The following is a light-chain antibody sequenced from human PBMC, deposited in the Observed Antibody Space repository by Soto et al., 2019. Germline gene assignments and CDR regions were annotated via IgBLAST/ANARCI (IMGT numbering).Light chain of an antibody. CDR2: DAS. J-gene: IGKJ5*01. Sequence: DIQMTQSASTLSASVGDRVTITCRASQCISSWLAWYQQKPGKAPKLLIYDASSLESGVPSRFSGSGSGTEVTLTISSLQPDDFASYYCQQYNSYQITFGQGTRLEIK. CDR1: QCISSW. CDR3: QQYNSYQIT. V-gene: IGKV1-5*01.